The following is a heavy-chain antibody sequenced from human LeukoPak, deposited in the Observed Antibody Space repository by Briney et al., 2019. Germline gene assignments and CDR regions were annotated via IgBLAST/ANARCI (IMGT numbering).Heavy chain of an antibody. D-gene: IGHD3-9*01. CDR2: INPNSGGT. CDR3: ARDRAPYDVLTGYYYYGMDV. CDR1: GYTFTSYY. Sequence: ASVKVSCKASGYTFTSYYMHWVRQAPGQGLEWMGWINPNSGGTNYAQKFQGWVTMTRDTSISTAYMELSRLRSDDTAVYYCARDRAPYDVLTGYYYYGMDVWGQGTTVTVSS. V-gene: IGHV1-2*04. J-gene: IGHJ6*02.